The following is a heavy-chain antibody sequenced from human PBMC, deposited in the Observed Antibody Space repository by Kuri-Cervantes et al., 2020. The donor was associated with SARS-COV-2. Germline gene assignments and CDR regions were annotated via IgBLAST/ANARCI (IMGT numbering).Heavy chain of an antibody. CDR2: IYHSGST. V-gene: IGHV4-38-2*02. CDR1: GGSISSYY. Sequence: SETLSLTCTVSGGSISSYYWGWIRQPPGKGLEWIGSIYHSGSTYYNPSLKSRVTISVDTSKNQFSLKLSSVTAADTAVYYCAIPIRIAAAGMWFDPWGQGTRVTVSS. D-gene: IGHD6-13*01. J-gene: IGHJ5*02. CDR3: AIPIRIAAAGMWFDP.